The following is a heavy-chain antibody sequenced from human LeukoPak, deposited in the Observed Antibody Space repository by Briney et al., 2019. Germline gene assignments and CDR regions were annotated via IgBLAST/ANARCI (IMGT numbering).Heavy chain of an antibody. CDR1: GFTFNTYS. Sequence: GGSLRLSCEASGFTFNTYSMNWARQAPGKGLERVSSIDSSGGYMFYADSVKGRFIISRDNAKDSLYLQMNSLRAEDTAVYYCARARLTDYVWGRRTFDIWGQGTMVTVSS. D-gene: IGHD3-16*01. J-gene: IGHJ3*02. V-gene: IGHV3-21*06. CDR3: ARARLTDYVWGRRTFDI. CDR2: IDSSGGYM.